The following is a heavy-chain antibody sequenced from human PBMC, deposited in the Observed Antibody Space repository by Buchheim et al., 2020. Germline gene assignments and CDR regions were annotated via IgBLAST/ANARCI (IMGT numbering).Heavy chain of an antibody. Sequence: QVQLVESGGGVVQPGRSLRLSCAASGFTFSSYAMHWVRQAPGKGLEWVAVISYDGSTKYYADSVKGRFTISRDNSKNTLYLQMNSLRAEDTAVYYCASEGEGGAFDIWGQGT. CDR2: ISYDGSTK. CDR3: ASEGEGGAFDI. D-gene: IGHD3-10*01. CDR1: GFTFSSYA. V-gene: IGHV3-30*04. J-gene: IGHJ3*02.